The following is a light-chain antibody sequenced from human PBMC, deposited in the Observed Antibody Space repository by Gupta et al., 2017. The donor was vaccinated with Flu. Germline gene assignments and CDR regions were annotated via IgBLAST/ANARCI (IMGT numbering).Light chain of an antibody. V-gene: IGKV1-5*03. Sequence: PSTRSASVGDRVTITCRTSQGISRWLAWYQQKPGKAPKLLIYKVSTLQSGVPSRFSGAGSGTEFTLTINTLQPDDFAVYYCQKYNSYPYTFGQGTKLEIK. CDR2: KVS. J-gene: IGKJ2*01. CDR1: QGISRW. CDR3: QKYNSYPYT.